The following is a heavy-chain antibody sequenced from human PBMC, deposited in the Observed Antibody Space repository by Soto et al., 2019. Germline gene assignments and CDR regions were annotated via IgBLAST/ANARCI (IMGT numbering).Heavy chain of an antibody. CDR3: ARVVNRPVRFDL. CDR2: IYYSGST. D-gene: IGHD2-15*01. Sequence: TLSLTCTVSGGSISSGDYYWSWIRQPPGKGLEWIGYIYYSGSTYYNPSLKSRVTISVDTSKNQFSLKLSSVTAADTAVYYCARVVNRPVRFDLWGRGTLVTVSS. CDR1: GGSISSGDYY. V-gene: IGHV4-30-4*01. J-gene: IGHJ2*01.